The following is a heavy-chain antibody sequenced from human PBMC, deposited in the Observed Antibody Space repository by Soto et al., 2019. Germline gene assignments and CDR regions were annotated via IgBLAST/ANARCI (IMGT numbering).Heavy chain of an antibody. CDR3: TRRYGPGLAY. V-gene: IGHV4-59*08. J-gene: IGHJ4*02. CDR2: IYYSGST. D-gene: IGHD2-21*01. CDR1: GGSISSYY. Sequence: TSETLSLTWTFSGGSISSYYWRLIRQPPGKGLEWIGYIYYSGSTNYNPSLKSRVTISIDRSKNQFSLKLSSVTAADTPVYDGTRRYGPGLAYWGKGTLVTGSP.